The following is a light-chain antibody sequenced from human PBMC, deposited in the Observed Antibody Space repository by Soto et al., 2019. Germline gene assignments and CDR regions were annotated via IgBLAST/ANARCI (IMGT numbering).Light chain of an antibody. V-gene: IGKV3-20*01. CDR2: VAS. CDR1: QSVSSNF. CDR3: HQYGRSPRT. J-gene: IGKJ1*01. Sequence: EIVLTQSPGTLSLSPGDRATLSCRASQSVSSNFLAWYQQKPGQAPRLLIYVASIRATGIPDRFSGSGSGTDFTLTMRRLEPEDFAMYFCHQYGRSPRTFGQGTKVEIK.